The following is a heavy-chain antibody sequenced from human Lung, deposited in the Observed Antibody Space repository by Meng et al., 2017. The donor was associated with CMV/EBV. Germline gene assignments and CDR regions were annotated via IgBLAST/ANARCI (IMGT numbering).Heavy chain of an antibody. D-gene: IGHD2-2*01. CDR2: IRGSGDGT. Sequence: GXXRLSCAASGFTFSSYALNWVRQAPGRGLEWVSAIRGSGDGTNYADSVKGRFTISRDNSKNTVYLQMNSLRAEDTALYYCARSARWGFCTTTSCQDYFDYWXQGTXVTVDS. V-gene: IGHV3-23*01. CDR3: ARSARWGFCTTTSCQDYFDY. CDR1: GFTFSSYA. J-gene: IGHJ4*02.